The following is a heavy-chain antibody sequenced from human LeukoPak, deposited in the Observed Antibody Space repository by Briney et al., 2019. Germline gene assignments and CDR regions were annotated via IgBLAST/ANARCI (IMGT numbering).Heavy chain of an antibody. CDR3: AREVPGARNAFDI. Sequence: GGSLRLSCEVSGFIFSSYWMTWVRQAPGQGLERVANIKGDGSDKYYLDSVKGRFTISRDNAKNLLYLQMNSLRAEDTAVYFCAREVPGARNAFDIWGQGTMVTVSS. CDR2: IKGDGSDK. CDR1: GFIFSSYW. J-gene: IGHJ3*02. D-gene: IGHD2-2*01. V-gene: IGHV3-7*01.